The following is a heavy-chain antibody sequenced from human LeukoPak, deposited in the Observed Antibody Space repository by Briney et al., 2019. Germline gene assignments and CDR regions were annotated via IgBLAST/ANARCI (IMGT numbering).Heavy chain of an antibody. CDR3: ARDSGPYSSGWYDA. CDR2: ISPNSGGT. CDR1: GYTFTGYY. J-gene: IGHJ5*02. V-gene: IGHV1-2*06. D-gene: IGHD6-19*01. Sequence: GASVKVSRKASGYTFTGYYMHWVRQAPGQGLEWMGRISPNSGGTNYAQKFQGRVTMIRDTSISTAYMELSRLRSDDTAVYYCARDSGPYSSGWYDAWGQGTLVTVSS.